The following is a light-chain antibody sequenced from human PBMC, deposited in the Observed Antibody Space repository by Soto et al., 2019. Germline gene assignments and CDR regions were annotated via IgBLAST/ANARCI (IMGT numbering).Light chain of an antibody. V-gene: IGLV1-51*01. CDR1: SSNIGNNY. CDR3: SSYTSSSLYV. CDR2: DNN. Sequence: QSVLTQPPSVSAAPGQKVTISCSGSSSNIGNNYVSWYQQVPGTAPKLLIYDNNKRPSGIPDRFSGSKSGNTASLTISGLQAEDEADYYCSSYTSSSLYVFGTGTKVTVL. J-gene: IGLJ1*01.